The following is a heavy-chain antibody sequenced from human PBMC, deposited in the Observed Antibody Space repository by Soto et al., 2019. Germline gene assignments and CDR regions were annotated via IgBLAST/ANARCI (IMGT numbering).Heavy chain of an antibody. CDR3: AADATVYYYDSSGYYNY. CDR1: GFTFTSSA. Sequence: QLQLVQSGPEVKKPGTSVKVSCKASGFTFTSSAVQWVRQARGQRLEWIGWIVVGSGNTNYAQKFQERVTITRDMSTSTAYMELSSLRSEDTAVYYCAADATVYYYDSSGYYNYWGQGTLVTVSS. V-gene: IGHV1-58*01. J-gene: IGHJ4*02. D-gene: IGHD3-22*01. CDR2: IVVGSGNT.